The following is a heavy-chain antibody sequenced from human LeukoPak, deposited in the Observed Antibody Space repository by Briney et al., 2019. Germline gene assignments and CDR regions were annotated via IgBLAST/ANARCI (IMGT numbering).Heavy chain of an antibody. CDR2: ISYDGSNK. J-gene: IGHJ4*02. CDR1: GFTFSSYG. V-gene: IGHV3-30*18. CDR3: AKDVWGYDSSGYYHY. Sequence: SGGSLRLSCAASGFTFSSYGMHWVRQAPGKGLEWVAVISYDGSNKYYADSVKGRFTISRDNSKNTLYLQMNSLRAEDTAVYYCAKDVWGYDSSGYYHYWGQGTLVTVSS. D-gene: IGHD3-22*01.